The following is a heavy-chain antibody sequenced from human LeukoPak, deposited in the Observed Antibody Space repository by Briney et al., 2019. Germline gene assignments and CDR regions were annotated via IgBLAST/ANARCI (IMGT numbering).Heavy chain of an antibody. D-gene: IGHD6-13*01. CDR1: GGSISSYY. CDR2: IYYSGST. CDR3: ARVAAGGNYFDY. J-gene: IGHJ4*02. Sequence: SETLSLTCAVSGGSISSYYWSWIRQPPGEGLEWIGYIYYSGSTNYNPSLKSRVTISVDTSKNQFSLKLSSVTAADTAVYYCARVAAGGNYFDYWGQGTMVTVSS. V-gene: IGHV4-59*01.